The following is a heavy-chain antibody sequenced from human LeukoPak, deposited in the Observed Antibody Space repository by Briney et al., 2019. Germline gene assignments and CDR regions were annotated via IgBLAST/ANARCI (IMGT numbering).Heavy chain of an antibody. CDR1: GGSISSSSYY. CDR3: ARHVGDGGYGEGFDY. J-gene: IGHJ4*02. V-gene: IGHV4-39*01. CDR2: IYYSGST. D-gene: IGHD5-12*01. Sequence: PSETLSLTCTVSGGSISSSSYYWGWIRQPPGKGLEWIGSIYYSGSTYYNPSLKSRVTISVDTSKNQFSLKLSSVTAADTAVYYCARHVGDGGYGEGFDYWGQGTLVTVSS.